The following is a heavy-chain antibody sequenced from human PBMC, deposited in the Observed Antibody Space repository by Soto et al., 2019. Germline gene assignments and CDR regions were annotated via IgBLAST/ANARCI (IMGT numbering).Heavy chain of an antibody. D-gene: IGHD6-13*01. V-gene: IGHV3-7*01. CDR2: IKPDGSEK. CDR3: AAYSSSRYSY. CDR1: GFIFSSYW. J-gene: IGHJ4*02. Sequence: EVQLVESGGGLVQPGGSQRLSCATSGFIFSSYWMSWLRQAPGKGLEWLANIKPDGSEKIYVDSVKGRFTISRDNAKNSLYLQVNDLRAEDTAVYYCAAYSSSRYSYWGQGTLVTVSS.